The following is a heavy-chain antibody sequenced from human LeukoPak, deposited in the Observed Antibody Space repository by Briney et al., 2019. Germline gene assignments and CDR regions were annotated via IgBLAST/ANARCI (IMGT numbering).Heavy chain of an antibody. V-gene: IGHV4-59*01. CDR1: GGSFSGYY. CDR2: ISYIGST. Sequence: PSETLSLTCAVYGGSFSGYYWSWIRQPPGKGLEWIGYISYIGSTNYNPSLKSRVTISIDTSKNQFSLKLSSVTAADTAVYYCARDLVTVTKGFDNWGQGTMVSVSS. CDR3: ARDLVTVTKGFDN. J-gene: IGHJ3*02. D-gene: IGHD4-17*01.